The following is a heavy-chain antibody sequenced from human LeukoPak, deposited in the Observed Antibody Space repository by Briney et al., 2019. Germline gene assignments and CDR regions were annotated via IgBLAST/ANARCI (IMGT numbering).Heavy chain of an antibody. J-gene: IGHJ4*02. V-gene: IGHV3-30-3*01. CDR1: GFTFSNYA. D-gene: IGHD3-22*01. CDR3: ARDTYSSGYED. Sequence: PGRSLRLSCAASGFTFSNYAIHWVRQAPGKGLEWMAVISYDGSNKYYADSVKGRFTISRDNSKNTLYLQMNSLRAEDTAVYYCARDTYSSGYEDWGQGTLVTVSS. CDR2: ISYDGSNK.